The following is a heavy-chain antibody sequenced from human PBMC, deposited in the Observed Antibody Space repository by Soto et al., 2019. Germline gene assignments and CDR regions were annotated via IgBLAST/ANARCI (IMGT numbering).Heavy chain of an antibody. D-gene: IGHD3-10*01. Sequence: GGSLRLSXAASGFTFSSYWMSWVRQAPGKGLEWVANIKQDGSEKYYVDSVKGRFTISRDNAKNSLYLQMNSLRAEDTAVYYCAREGKLLWFEEVNAFDIWGQGTMVTVSS. CDR2: IKQDGSEK. CDR3: AREGKLLWFEEVNAFDI. CDR1: GFTFSSYW. J-gene: IGHJ3*02. V-gene: IGHV3-7*03.